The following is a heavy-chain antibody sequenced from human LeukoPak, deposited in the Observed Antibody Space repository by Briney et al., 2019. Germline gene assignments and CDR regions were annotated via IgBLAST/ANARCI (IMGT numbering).Heavy chain of an antibody. D-gene: IGHD3-22*01. CDR1: GFTFSSYG. CDR2: IRYDGSNK. CDR3: AKDRMNYYDSSGSEFDY. J-gene: IGHJ4*02. Sequence: PGGSLRLSCAASGFTFSSYGMHWVRQAPGKGLEWVAFIRYDGSNKYYADSVKGRFTISRDNSKNTLYLQMNSLRAEDTAVYYCAKDRMNYYDSSGSEFDYWGQGTLATVSS. V-gene: IGHV3-30*02.